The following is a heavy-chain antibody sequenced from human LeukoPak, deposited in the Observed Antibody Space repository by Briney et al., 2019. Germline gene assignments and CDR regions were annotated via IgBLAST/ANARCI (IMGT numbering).Heavy chain of an antibody. CDR3: AREIVAVAATGEFDY. CDR1: GGTFISYA. D-gene: IGHD6-19*01. J-gene: IGHJ4*02. Sequence: SGKVSCKGSGGTFISYAISWVRQAPGQGLEWRGGISPIFGTANNAQKFQGRVTSTTEESTSKAYMELRSLRSEDTAVYYCAREIVAVAATGEFDYWGQGTLVTVSS. CDR2: ISPIFGTA. V-gene: IGHV1-69*05.